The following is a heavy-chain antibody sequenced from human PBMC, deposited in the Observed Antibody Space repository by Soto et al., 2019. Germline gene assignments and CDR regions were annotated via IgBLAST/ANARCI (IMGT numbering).Heavy chain of an antibody. D-gene: IGHD5-12*01. V-gene: IGHV5-51*01. CDR1: GYSFTDYW. J-gene: IGHJ4*02. CDR2: IYPGDSDT. CDR3: ATRYSGSYYFDY. Sequence: LGESLKISCKASGYSFTDYWIAWVRQMPGKGPEWMGLIYPGDSDTRYNPSFQGQVTISADKSVTTIYLQWSSLKASDTAMYYCATRYSGSYYFDYWGQGTLVTVSS.